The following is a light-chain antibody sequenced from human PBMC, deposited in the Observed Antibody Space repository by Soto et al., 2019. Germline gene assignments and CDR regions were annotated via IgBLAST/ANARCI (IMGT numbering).Light chain of an antibody. CDR1: QSVSSSY. CDR3: QQYGSSPPNT. Sequence: PGERATLSCWASQSVSSSYLAWYQQKPGQAPRLLIYGASSRATGIPDRFSGSGSGTDFTLTISRLEPEDFAVYYCQQYGSSPPNTFGGGTKVDIK. V-gene: IGKV3-20*01. CDR2: GAS. J-gene: IGKJ4*01.